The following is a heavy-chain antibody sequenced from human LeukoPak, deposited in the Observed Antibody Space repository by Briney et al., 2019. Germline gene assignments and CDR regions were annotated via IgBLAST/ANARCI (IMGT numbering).Heavy chain of an antibody. D-gene: IGHD1/OR15-1a*01. Sequence: PGGSLRLSCAASGFKFSDRYIDWVRQPQARGLELGGRRRTQTSSHTTEYAASVEGRFTSSRDVSESSLYLQMNSLRTEDTAVYYCGRIAINANNGMDVWGQGNTVTVSS. CDR2: RRTQTSSHTT. J-gene: IGHJ6*02. CDR3: GRIAINANNGMDV. V-gene: IGHV3-72*01. CDR1: GFKFSDRY.